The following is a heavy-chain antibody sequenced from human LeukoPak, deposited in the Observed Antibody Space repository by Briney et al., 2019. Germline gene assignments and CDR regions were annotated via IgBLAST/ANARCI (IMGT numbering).Heavy chain of an antibody. CDR2: INPNSGGT. D-gene: IGHD6-19*01. CDR3: ARGNKRVAGIRFGGWFDP. J-gene: IGHJ5*02. Sequence: ASVKVSCKASGYTFTGYYMHWVRQAPGQGLEWMGWINPNSGGTNYAQKFQGRVTMTRDTSISTAYMELSRLRSDDTAVYYCARGNKRVAGIRFGGWFDPWGQGTLVTVSS. V-gene: IGHV1-2*02. CDR1: GYTFTGYY.